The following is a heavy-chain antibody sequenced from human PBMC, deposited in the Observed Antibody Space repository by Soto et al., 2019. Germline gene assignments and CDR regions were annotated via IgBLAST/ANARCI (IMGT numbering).Heavy chain of an antibody. J-gene: IGHJ4*02. Sequence: GGSLRLSCAASGFTVSINYMCWVRQAPGKGLEWVSVIYSGGSTYYADSVKGRFTISRDNSKNTLYLQMNSLRAEDTAVYYCARASSTYDYGFDYWGQGTLVTVSS. D-gene: IGHD5-12*01. CDR3: ARASSTYDYGFDY. CDR2: IYSGGST. CDR1: GFTVSINY. V-gene: IGHV3-66*01.